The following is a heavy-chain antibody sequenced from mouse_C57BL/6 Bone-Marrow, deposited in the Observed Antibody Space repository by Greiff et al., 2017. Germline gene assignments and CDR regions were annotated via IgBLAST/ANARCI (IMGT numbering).Heavy chain of an antibody. Sequence: VQLQQSGTELVKPGASVKLSCKASGYTFTSYWMHWVKQRPGQGLEWIGNINPSNGGTNYNEKFKSKATLTVDKSSSTAYMQLSSLTSEDSAVYYCARGEANWDAMDYWGQGTSVTVSS. V-gene: IGHV1-53*01. CDR3: ARGEANWDAMDY. CDR1: GYTFTSYW. D-gene: IGHD4-1*01. CDR2: INPSNGGT. J-gene: IGHJ4*01.